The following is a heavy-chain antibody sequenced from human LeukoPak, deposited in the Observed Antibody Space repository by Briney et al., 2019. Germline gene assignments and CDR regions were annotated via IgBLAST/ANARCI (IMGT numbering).Heavy chain of an antibody. V-gene: IGHV3-30*02. CDR3: AKDREMATIRHFHY. Sequence: GVSLRLSCAASGFTFSTYGMHWVRQAPGKGLEWVAFIQYDGSNKYYADSVKGRFTISRDNSKNTLYLQMNSLRAEDTAVYYCAKDREMATIRHFHYWGQGTLVTVSS. CDR2: IQYDGSNK. J-gene: IGHJ4*02. D-gene: IGHD5-24*01. CDR1: GFTFSTYG.